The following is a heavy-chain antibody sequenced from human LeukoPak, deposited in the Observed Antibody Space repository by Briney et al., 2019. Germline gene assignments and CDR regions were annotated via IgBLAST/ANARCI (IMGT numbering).Heavy chain of an antibody. CDR1: GYTFTSYG. Sequence: ASLKVSCKASGYTFTSYGISWVRQAPGQGLEWVGWINAYNGDTNYTQKLKGRISMTTDTSPSTDYQGLRNLRSDDAAVYYCARVPTAFFLSGKNRFNWFDPWGQGTLVTVSS. J-gene: IGHJ5*02. CDR3: ARVPTAFFLSGKNRFNWFDP. CDR2: INAYNGDT. D-gene: IGHD2/OR15-2a*01. V-gene: IGHV1-18*04.